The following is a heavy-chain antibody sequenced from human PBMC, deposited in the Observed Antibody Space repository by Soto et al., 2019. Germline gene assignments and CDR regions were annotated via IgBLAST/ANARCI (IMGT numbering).Heavy chain of an antibody. V-gene: IGHV4-34*01. CDR3: ARAGSNPRYYYYGMDV. J-gene: IGHJ6*02. D-gene: IGHD4-4*01. Sequence: SETLSLTCAVYGGSFSGYYWSWIRQPPGKGLEWIGEINHSGSTNYNPSLKSRVTISVDTSKNQFSLKLSSVTAADTAVYYCARAGSNPRYYYYGMDVWGQGTTVTVSS. CDR2: INHSGST. CDR1: GGSFSGYY.